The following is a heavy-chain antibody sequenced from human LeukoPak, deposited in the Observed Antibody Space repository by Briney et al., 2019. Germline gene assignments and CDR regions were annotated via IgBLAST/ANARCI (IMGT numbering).Heavy chain of an antibody. Sequence: GGSLRLSCAASGFTFSTYWMHWVRHAPGEGLVWVSRINRDGSNTRNADSVKGRFTISRDNAKNTLYLKMNSLRAEDTAVYYCARERRLYCSSTSCYEDFDYWGQGTLVTVSS. V-gene: IGHV3-74*01. CDR1: GFTFSTYW. D-gene: IGHD2-2*01. CDR2: INRDGSNT. CDR3: ARERRLYCSSTSCYEDFDY. J-gene: IGHJ4*02.